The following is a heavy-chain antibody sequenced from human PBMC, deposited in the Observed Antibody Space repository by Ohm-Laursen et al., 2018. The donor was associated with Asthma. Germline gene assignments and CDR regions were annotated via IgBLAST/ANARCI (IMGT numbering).Heavy chain of an antibody. V-gene: IGHV3-30*03. Sequence: SLRLSCAASGFTFSSYGMHWVRQAPGKGLEWVAVISSDGSNQYYGDSVKGRFTISRDNSKNTVYLQMNSLRAEDTAVYYCARDSSGGFDYWGQGTLVTVSS. D-gene: IGHD3-10*01. J-gene: IGHJ4*02. CDR3: ARDSSGGFDY. CDR1: GFTFSSYG. CDR2: ISSDGSNQ.